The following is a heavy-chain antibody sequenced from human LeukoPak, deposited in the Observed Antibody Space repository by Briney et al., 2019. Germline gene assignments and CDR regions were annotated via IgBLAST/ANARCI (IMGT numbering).Heavy chain of an antibody. J-gene: IGHJ3*02. CDR2: IWYDGSNK. Sequence: GGSLRLSCAASGFTLSNYGMHWVRQAPGKGLEWVALIWYDGSNKYYADSVKGRCTISRDNSKNTLYLQMNSLRAEDTAVYYCARRADDAFDIWGQGTMVTVSS. CDR3: ARRADDAFDI. CDR1: GFTLSNYG. V-gene: IGHV3-33*01.